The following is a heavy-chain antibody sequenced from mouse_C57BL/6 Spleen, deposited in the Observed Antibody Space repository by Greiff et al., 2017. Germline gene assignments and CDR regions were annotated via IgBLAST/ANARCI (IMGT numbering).Heavy chain of an antibody. V-gene: IGHV2-2*01. Sequence: QVQLKESGPGLVQPSQSLSITCTVSGFSLTSYGVHWVRQSPGKGLEWLGVIWSGGSTDYNAAFISRLSISKDNSKSQVFFKMNSLQADDTAIYYCARQAGTGYYFDYWGQGTTLTVSS. CDR3: ARQAGTGYYFDY. D-gene: IGHD4-1*01. J-gene: IGHJ2*01. CDR1: GFSLTSYG. CDR2: IWSGGST.